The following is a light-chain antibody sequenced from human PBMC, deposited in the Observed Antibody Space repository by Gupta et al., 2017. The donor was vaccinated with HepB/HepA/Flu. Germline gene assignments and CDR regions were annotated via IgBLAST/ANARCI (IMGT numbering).Light chain of an antibody. CDR3: QQYGSSIT. CDR2: GAS. V-gene: IGKV3-20*01. Sequence: EIVLTQSPGTLSLSPGERATLSCRASQSVSSSYLAWYQQKPGQAPRLLIYGASSRATGLPDRCSGSGSGTDFTLTSSRLEPEDVAVYYCQQYGSSITFGQGTRLEIK. CDR1: QSVSSSY. J-gene: IGKJ5*01.